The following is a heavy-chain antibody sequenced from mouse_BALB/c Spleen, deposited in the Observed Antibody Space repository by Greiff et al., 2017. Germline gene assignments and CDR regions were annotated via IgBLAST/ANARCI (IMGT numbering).Heavy chain of an antibody. CDR1: GFSLTSYG. D-gene: IGHD2-14*01. CDR3: ARNKDRYDEAWFAY. CDR2: IWSGGST. V-gene: IGHV2-2*02. Sequence: QVQLQQSGPGLVQPSQSLSITCTVSGFSLTSYGVHWVRQSPGKGLEWLGVIWSGGSTDYNAAFISRLSISKDNSKSQVFFKMNSLQANDTAIYYCARNKDRYDEAWFAYWGQGTLVTVSA. J-gene: IGHJ3*01.